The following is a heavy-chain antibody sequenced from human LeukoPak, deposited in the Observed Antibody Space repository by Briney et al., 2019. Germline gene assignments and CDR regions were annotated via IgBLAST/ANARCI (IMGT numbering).Heavy chain of an antibody. CDR2: IYTSGST. J-gene: IGHJ4*02. Sequence: SETLSLTCTVSGGSISSYYWSWIRQPAGKGLEWIGRIYTSGSTNYNPSLKSRVTMSVDTSKNQFSLKLSSVTAADTAVYYCAREEWELPGRYFDYWGQGTLVTVSS. D-gene: IGHD1-26*01. V-gene: IGHV4-4*07. CDR3: AREEWELPGRYFDY. CDR1: GGSISSYY.